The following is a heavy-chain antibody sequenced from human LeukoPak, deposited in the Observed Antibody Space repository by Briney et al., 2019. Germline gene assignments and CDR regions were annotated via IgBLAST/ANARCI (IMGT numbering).Heavy chain of an antibody. V-gene: IGHV3-23*01. Sequence: GGSLRLSCAASGFTFSNAWMSWVRQAPGKGLEWVSAISGSGGSTYYADSVKGRFTISRDNSKNTLYLQMNSLRAEDTAVYYCATDSPETAAFDYWGQGTLVTVSS. J-gene: IGHJ4*02. CDR2: ISGSGGST. CDR3: ATDSPETAAFDY. D-gene: IGHD1-1*01. CDR1: GFTFSNAW.